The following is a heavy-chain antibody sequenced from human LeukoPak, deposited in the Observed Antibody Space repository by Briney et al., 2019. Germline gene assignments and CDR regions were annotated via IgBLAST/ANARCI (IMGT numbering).Heavy chain of an antibody. CDR1: DGSMSSYY. D-gene: IGHD6-19*01. V-gene: IGHV4-59*01. J-gene: IGHJ5*02. CDR2: IYYSGST. CDR3: ARGGPGSGWPLNWFDP. Sequence: KPSETLSLTCSVSDGSMSSYYWSWIRQPPGKGLVYIGNIYYSGSTKYNPSLKSRVTVSIDTSKSQFSLKLSSVTAADTAIYYCARGGPGSGWPLNWFDPWGQGILVTVSS.